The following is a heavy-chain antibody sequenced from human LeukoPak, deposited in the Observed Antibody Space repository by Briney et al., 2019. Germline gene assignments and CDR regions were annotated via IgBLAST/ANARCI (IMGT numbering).Heavy chain of an antibody. CDR3: ARRCSSTSCLHVFDY. CDR2: INHSGST. CDR1: GGSFSGYY. J-gene: IGHJ4*02. Sequence: SETLSLTCAVYGGSFSGYYWGWIRQPPGKGLEWIGEINHSGSTNYNPSLKSRVTISVDTSKNQFSLKLSSVTAADTAVYYCARRCSSTSCLHVFDYWGQGTLVTVSS. D-gene: IGHD2-2*01. V-gene: IGHV4-34*01.